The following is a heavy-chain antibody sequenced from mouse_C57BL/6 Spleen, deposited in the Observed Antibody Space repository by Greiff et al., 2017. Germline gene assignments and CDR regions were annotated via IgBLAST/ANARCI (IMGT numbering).Heavy chain of an antibody. CDR2: ISDGGSYT. J-gene: IGHJ2*01. D-gene: IGHD3-1*01. V-gene: IGHV5-4*01. CDR1: GFTFSSYA. CDR3: ARELVCDY. Sequence: EVKVVESGGGLVKPGGSLKLSCAASGFTFSSYAMSWVRQTPEKRLGWVATISDGGSYTYYPDNVKGRFTISRDNAKNNLYLQMSHLKSEDTAMYYCARELVCDYWGQGTTLTVSS.